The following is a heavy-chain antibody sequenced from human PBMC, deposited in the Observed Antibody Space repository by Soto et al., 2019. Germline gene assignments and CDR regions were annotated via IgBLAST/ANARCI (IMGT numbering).Heavy chain of an antibody. CDR3: VRDTIAVTQRWLAS. J-gene: IGHJ5*01. CDR1: GFTFSSYG. V-gene: IGHV3-30*03. Sequence: QVHLVESGGGVVQPGRSLRLSCAASGFTFSSYGMHWVRQAPGKGLEWVALISYDGSKTFYAESVKGRFTISRDNSMNTLYLQMHSLRPADTALYYCVRDTIAVTQRWLASWGQGALVTVSS. CDR2: ISYDGSKT. D-gene: IGHD6-19*01.